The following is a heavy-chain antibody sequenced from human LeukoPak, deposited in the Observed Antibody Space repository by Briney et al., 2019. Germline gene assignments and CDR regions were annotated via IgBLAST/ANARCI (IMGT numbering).Heavy chain of an antibody. CDR2: INAGNGNT. CDR3: ARSPSGSFDYFDY. V-gene: IGHV1-3*01. Sequence: ASVKASCKASGYTFTSYAMHWVRQAPGQRLEWMGWINAGNGNTEYSQKFQGRVTITRDTSASTAYMELSSLRSEDTAVYYCARSPSGSFDYFDYWGQGTLVTVSS. CDR1: GYTFTSYA. D-gene: IGHD1-26*01. J-gene: IGHJ4*02.